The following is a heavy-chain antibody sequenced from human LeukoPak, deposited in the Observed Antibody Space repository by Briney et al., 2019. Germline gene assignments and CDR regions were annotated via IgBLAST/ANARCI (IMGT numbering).Heavy chain of an antibody. D-gene: IGHD4-17*01. CDR3: ARADTVTMIFDY. CDR2: IWYDGSNK. Sequence: GGSLRLSCAASGFTFSSYGMHWVRQAPGKGLEWVAVIWYDGSNKYYADSVKGRFTISRDNSKNTLYLQMNSLRAEDTAVYYCARADTVTMIFDYWGQGTLVTVSS. V-gene: IGHV3-33*01. J-gene: IGHJ4*02. CDR1: GFTFSSYG.